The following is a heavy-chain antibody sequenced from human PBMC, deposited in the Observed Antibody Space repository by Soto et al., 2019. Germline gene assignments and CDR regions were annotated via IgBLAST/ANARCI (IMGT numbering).Heavy chain of an antibody. V-gene: IGHV4-59*12. CDR2: TYSSGSX. J-gene: IGHJ4*02. CDR3: ARARRAPEY. Sequence: WIRPPAGKGLEWIGYTYSSGSXXYNPPLKSRVTISVATSKNQSSLKLSSVTAADTAVYYSARARRAPEYWGQRTPVTVSS.